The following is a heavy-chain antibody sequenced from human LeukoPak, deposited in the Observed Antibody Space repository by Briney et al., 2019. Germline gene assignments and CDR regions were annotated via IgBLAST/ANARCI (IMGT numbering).Heavy chain of an antibody. J-gene: IGHJ4*02. Sequence: GGSLRLSCAASGFTFSSYAMHWVRQAPGKGLEWVAVISYDGSNKFYADSVKGRFTLSRDNSKNTLYLQMNSLRIEDTAVYYCGRGSVGFGELNYWGQGTLVTASS. CDR1: GFTFSSYA. CDR2: ISYDGSNK. CDR3: GRGSVGFGELNY. V-gene: IGHV3-30-3*01. D-gene: IGHD3-10*01.